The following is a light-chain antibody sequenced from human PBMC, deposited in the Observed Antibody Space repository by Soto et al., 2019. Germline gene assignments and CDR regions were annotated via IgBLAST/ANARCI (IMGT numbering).Light chain of an antibody. V-gene: IGKV3D-11*03. CDR2: QTS. CDR3: HQRQSWPRT. CDR1: QYINTR. Sequence: EIVLTQSPATLSSFPGDRVTLSCRASQYINTRLDWYQHRPGQAPRLLIYQTSIRAAGIPARFSASWSGTEFTRPSSDVQPEDFALYDCHQRQSWPRTFGQGTKVDI. J-gene: IGKJ1*01.